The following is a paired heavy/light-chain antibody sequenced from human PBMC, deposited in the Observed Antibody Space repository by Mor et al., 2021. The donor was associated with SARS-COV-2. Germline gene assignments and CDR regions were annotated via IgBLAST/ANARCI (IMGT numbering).Light chain of an antibody. Sequence: DIQMTQSPSTLSASVGDRVTITCRASQSISNWLAWYQQKPGKAPKLLIYQASSLESGVPSRFSGSGSGTEFTLTISSLQPDDFATYYCQQYNFYWTFGQGTKVEIK. V-gene: IGKV1-5*03. CDR3: QQYNFYWT. J-gene: IGKJ1*01. CDR1: QSISNW. CDR2: QAS.
Heavy chain of an antibody. J-gene: IGHJ3*02. CDR2: IKQNGTDI. V-gene: IGHV3-7*01. CDR1: GFTFSTYW. Sequence: EVQLVESGGGLVQPGGSLRLSCAASGFTFSTYWMTWVRQAPGKGLEWVASIKQNGTDIYYVDSVKGRFTISRDNAKDSLYLQMNSLRAEDTAVYFCARERYCASTTCYVGDPFNIWGRGTMVTVSS. D-gene: IGHD2-2*01. CDR3: ARERYCASTTCYVGDPFNI.